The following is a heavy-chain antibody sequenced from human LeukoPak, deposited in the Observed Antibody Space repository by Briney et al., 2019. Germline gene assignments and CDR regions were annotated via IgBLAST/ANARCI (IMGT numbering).Heavy chain of an antibody. V-gene: IGHV4-38-2*02. J-gene: IGHJ5*02. CDR1: GYSISSGYY. Sequence: SETLSLTCTVSGYSISSGYYWGWIRQPPGKGLEWIGSIYHSGSTYYNPSLKSRVTISVDTSKNQFSLKLSSVTAADTAVYYCAREKASLEQKSELWFGEMGWFDPWGQGTLVNVSS. CDR3: AREKASLEQKSELWFGEMGWFDP. CDR2: IYHSGST. D-gene: IGHD3-10*01.